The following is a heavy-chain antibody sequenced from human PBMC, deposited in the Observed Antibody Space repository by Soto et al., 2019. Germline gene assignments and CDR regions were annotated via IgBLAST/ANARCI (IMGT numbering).Heavy chain of an antibody. Sequence: GGSLRLSCAASGFTFSDHYMDWVRQAPGKGLEWVGRTRNKANSYTTEYAASVKGRFTISRDDSKNSLYLQMNSLKTEDTAVYYCARADGNGPRQHWGQGTLVTVSS. CDR1: GFTFSDHY. V-gene: IGHV3-72*01. J-gene: IGHJ1*01. CDR3: ARADGNGPRQH. D-gene: IGHD1-1*01. CDR2: TRNKANSYTT.